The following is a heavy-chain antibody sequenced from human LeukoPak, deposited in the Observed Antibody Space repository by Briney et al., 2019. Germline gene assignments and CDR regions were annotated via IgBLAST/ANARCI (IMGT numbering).Heavy chain of an antibody. Sequence: GASLRLSCAASGFKFSIYVMSWVRQAPGKGLEWVSLIRTDGTAYYPDSVKGRFSVFRDNSRNTLYLQINSLRADDTATYYCAKGGWVSPFEYWGQGSLVTVSS. CDR3: AKGGWVSPFEY. D-gene: IGHD6-19*01. J-gene: IGHJ4*02. V-gene: IGHV3-23*01. CDR1: GFKFSIYV. CDR2: IRTDGTA.